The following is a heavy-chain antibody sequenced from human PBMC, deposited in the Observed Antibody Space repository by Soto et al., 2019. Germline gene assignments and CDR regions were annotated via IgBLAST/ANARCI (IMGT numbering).Heavy chain of an antibody. CDR2: IRSKAYGGTT. CDR3: TRGYCSGGSCYSGWVWFDP. Sequence: GGSLRLSCTASGFTFGDYAMSWFRQAPGKGLEWVGSIRSKAYGGTTEYAASVKGRFTISRDDSKSIAYLQMNSLKTEDTAVYYCTRGYCSGGSCYSGWVWFDPWGQGTLVTVSS. J-gene: IGHJ5*02. V-gene: IGHV3-49*03. CDR1: GFTFGDYA. D-gene: IGHD2-15*01.